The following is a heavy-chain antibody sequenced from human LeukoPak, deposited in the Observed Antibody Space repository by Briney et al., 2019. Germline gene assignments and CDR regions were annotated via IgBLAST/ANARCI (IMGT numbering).Heavy chain of an antibody. CDR1: GITFSSYS. CDR2: ISSSSSYI. Sequence: GGTLRLSCAASGITFSSYSMNWVRQAPGKGLEWVSSISSSSSYIYYADSVKGRFTISRDNAKNSLYLQMNSLRAEDTAVYYCARLEYSSSSSYYYYMDVWGKGTTVTVSS. CDR3: ARLEYSSSSSYYYYMDV. J-gene: IGHJ6*03. V-gene: IGHV3-21*01. D-gene: IGHD6-6*01.